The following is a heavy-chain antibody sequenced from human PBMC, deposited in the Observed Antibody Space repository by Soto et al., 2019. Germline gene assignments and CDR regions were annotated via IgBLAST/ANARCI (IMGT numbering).Heavy chain of an antibody. CDR1: GFTFSTYA. D-gene: IGHD4-17*01. Sequence: PGGSLRLSCAASGFTFSTYAMSWVRQAPGKGLEGGSAISGGGVNIFYADSVKGRFTISRDSSTTTLQFNRLRNDDTSVCYCARPRGYGVFDAYDIWGQGAKITFSS. J-gene: IGHJ3*02. CDR2: ISGGGVNI. CDR3: ARPRGYGVFDAYDI. V-gene: IGHV3-23*01.